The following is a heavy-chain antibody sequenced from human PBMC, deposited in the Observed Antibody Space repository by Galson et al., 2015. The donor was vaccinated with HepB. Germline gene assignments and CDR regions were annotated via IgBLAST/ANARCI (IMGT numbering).Heavy chain of an antibody. Sequence: SLRLSCAASGFAFHSHAMSWVRQAPGKGLERISGISGNGDSTFYAVSVKGRFTVSRDNSKNMLYLQMDSLTAEDTGLYFCAKGYGLFDSWAQGTRVTVSS. CDR2: ISGNGDST. J-gene: IGHJ5*01. D-gene: IGHD3-16*01. V-gene: IGHV3-23*01. CDR3: AKGYGLFDS. CDR1: GFAFHSHA.